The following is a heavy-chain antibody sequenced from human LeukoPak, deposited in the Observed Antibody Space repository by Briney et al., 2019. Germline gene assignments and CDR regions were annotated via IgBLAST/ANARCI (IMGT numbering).Heavy chain of an antibody. Sequence: ASVKVSCKASGYTFTSYGISWVRQAPGQGLEGMGWISAYNGNTNYAQKLQGRVTMTTDTSTSTAYMELRSLRSDDTAVYYCARDQIAVADYYYYYMDVWGKGTTVTVSS. CDR1: GYTFTSYG. CDR3: ARDQIAVADYYYYYMDV. J-gene: IGHJ6*03. CDR2: ISAYNGNT. V-gene: IGHV1-18*01. D-gene: IGHD6-19*01.